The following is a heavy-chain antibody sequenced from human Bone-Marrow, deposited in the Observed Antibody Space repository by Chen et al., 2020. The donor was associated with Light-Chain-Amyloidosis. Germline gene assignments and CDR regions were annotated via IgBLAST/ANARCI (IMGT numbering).Heavy chain of an antibody. CDR1: GYTFPNYW. V-gene: IGHV5-51*01. D-gene: IGHD5-12*01. CDR2: IYPDDSDA. J-gene: IGHJ4*01. Sequence: VKKPGESLKISCKGSGYTFPNYWIGWVRQMPGKGLEWMGVIYPDDSDARYSPSFEGKVTISADKSITTAYLQWRSLKASDTAMYYSARRRDGYNFDYWGQGTLVTVSS. CDR3: ARRRDGYNFDY.